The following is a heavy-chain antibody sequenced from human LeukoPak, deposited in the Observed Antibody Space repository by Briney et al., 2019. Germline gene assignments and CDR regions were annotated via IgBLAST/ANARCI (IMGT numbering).Heavy chain of an antibody. CDR2: IWYDGSNK. Sequence: HPGGSLRLSCAASGFTFSSYGMHWVRQAPGKGLEWVAVIWYDGSNKYYADSVKGRFTISRDNSKNTLYLQMNSLRAEDTAVYYCVRARAPGAARPIDYWGQGTLVTVSS. J-gene: IGHJ4*02. V-gene: IGHV3-33*01. D-gene: IGHD6-6*01. CDR1: GFTFSSYG. CDR3: VRARAPGAARPIDY.